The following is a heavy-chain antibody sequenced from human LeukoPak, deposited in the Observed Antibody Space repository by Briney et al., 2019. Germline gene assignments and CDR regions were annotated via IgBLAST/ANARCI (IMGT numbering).Heavy chain of an antibody. J-gene: IGHJ3*02. CDR3: ARDLGNTDAFDI. CDR1: GYTFTGYY. CDR2: INPNSGGT. Sequence: ASVKVSCKASGYTFTGYYMHWVRQAPGRGLEWMGWINPNSGGTNYAQKFQGRVTMTRGTSISTAYMELSRLRSDDTAVYYCARDLGNTDAFDIWGQGTMVTVSS. D-gene: IGHD3-16*01. V-gene: IGHV1-2*02.